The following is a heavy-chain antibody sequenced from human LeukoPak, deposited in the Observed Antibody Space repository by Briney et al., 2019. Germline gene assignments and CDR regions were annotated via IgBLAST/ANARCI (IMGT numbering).Heavy chain of an antibody. J-gene: IGHJ6*02. CDR1: GGSIISYY. Sequence: PSETLSLTCTVSGGSIISYYWGWIRHPPGKGLEWIGYIYYSGSTNYNPSLKRRVTISVDTSKNQFSLKLSSVTAADTAVYYCARAYGYCSSTSCLYYYYGMDVWGQGTTVTVSS. D-gene: IGHD2-2*03. CDR3: ARAYGYCSSTSCLYYYYGMDV. V-gene: IGHV4-59*01. CDR2: IYYSGST.